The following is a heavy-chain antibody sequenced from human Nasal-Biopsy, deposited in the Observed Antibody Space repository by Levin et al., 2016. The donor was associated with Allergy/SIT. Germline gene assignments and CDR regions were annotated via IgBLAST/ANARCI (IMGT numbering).Heavy chain of an antibody. J-gene: IGHJ6*02. V-gene: IGHV4-59*01. CDR2: IYYSGST. D-gene: IGHD5-18*01. Sequence: SETLSLTCTVSGGSISPYYWSWIRQPPGEGLEWIGYIYYSGSTKYNPFLKSRVTISLDTSTSQFSLKLTSVTAADTAVYYCARDHYDETAMASYYGMDVWGQGTTVTVSS. CDR1: GGSISPYY. CDR3: ARDHYDETAMASYYGMDV.